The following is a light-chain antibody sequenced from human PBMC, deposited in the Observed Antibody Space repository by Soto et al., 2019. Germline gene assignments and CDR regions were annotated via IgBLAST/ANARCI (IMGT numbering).Light chain of an antibody. CDR1: SSNIGAGFD. J-gene: IGLJ2*01. CDR3: QSYDSSLSGFVV. Sequence: QSVLTQSPPVSGAPGQRVTLPCTGSSSNIGAGFDVHWYQQLPGTAPKLLIYSNSNRPSGVPDRFSGSKSGTSASLAITGLQAEDEADYYCQSYDSSLSGFVVFGGGTKVTVL. CDR2: SNS. V-gene: IGLV1-40*01.